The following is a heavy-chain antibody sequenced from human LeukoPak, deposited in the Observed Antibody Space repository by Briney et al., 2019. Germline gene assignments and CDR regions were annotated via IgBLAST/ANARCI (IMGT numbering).Heavy chain of an antibody. CDR1: GITFSSYG. CDR2: ISPGGGPT. Sequence: GGSLRLSCAASGITFSSYGMSWVRQAPGKGLEWVSGISPGGGPTYYADSVKGRFTISRDDSKNTLYLQMKNLRAEDTAVYYCAKDGAWLRFDDWGQGILVTVSS. V-gene: IGHV3-23*01. J-gene: IGHJ4*02. D-gene: IGHD5-12*01. CDR3: AKDGAWLRFDD.